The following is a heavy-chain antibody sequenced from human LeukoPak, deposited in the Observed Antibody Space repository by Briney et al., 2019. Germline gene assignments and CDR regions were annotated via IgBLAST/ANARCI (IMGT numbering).Heavy chain of an antibody. D-gene: IGHD3-10*01. CDR3: ARTDYYGSGSYFFQH. Sequence: SETLSLTCTVSGGSISSYYWSWIRQPPGKGLEWIGYIYYSGSTNYNPSLKSRVTISVGTSKNQFSLKLSSVTAADTAVCYCARTDYYGSGSYFFQHWGQGTLVTVSS. J-gene: IGHJ1*01. V-gene: IGHV4-59*01. CDR2: IYYSGST. CDR1: GGSISSYY.